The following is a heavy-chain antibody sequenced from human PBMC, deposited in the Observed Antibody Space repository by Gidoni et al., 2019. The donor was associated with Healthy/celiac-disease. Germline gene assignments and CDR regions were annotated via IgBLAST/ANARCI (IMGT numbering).Heavy chain of an antibody. CDR3: ARLTGPELLAADNWFDP. V-gene: IGHV5-51*03. Sequence: EVQLVQSGAEVKKPGESRKISCKGSGYSFTRYWIGWVRQMPGKGLEWMGIIYPGDSDTRYSPSFQGQVTISADKSISTAYLQWSSLKASDTAMYYCARLTGPELLAADNWFDPWGQGTLVTVSS. CDR2: IYPGDSDT. J-gene: IGHJ5*02. CDR1: GYSFTRYW. D-gene: IGHD6-13*01.